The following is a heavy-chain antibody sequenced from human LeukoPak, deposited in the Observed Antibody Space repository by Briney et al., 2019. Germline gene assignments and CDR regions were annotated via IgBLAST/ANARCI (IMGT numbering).Heavy chain of an antibody. CDR1: GFTFSSYA. CDR2: ISGGGDSE. D-gene: IGHD1-26*01. Sequence: GGSLRLSCAASGFTFSSYAMSWVRQTPGKGLEWVSSISGGGDSEYYADSVKGRFTISRDKSKNTLYVQMNSLRVDDTAVYYCTKDGSYARELYNSGFFIDWGQGTLVTVSS. CDR3: TKDGSYARELYNSGFFID. V-gene: IGHV3-23*01. J-gene: IGHJ4*02.